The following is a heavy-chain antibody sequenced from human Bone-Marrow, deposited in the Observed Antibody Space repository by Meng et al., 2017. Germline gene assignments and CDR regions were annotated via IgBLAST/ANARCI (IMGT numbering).Heavy chain of an antibody. CDR1: GFTFSSYE. D-gene: IGHD3-3*01. J-gene: IGHJ3*02. V-gene: IGHV3-48*03. CDR2: ISSSGSTI. CDR3: ARDGLRFLEWYVPHDAFDI. Sequence: GGSLRLSCAASGFTFSSYEMNWVRQAPGKGLEWVSYISSSGSTIYYADSVKGRFTISRDNAKNSLYLQMNSLRAEDTAVYYCARDGLRFLEWYVPHDAFDIWGQGTRVTGSS.